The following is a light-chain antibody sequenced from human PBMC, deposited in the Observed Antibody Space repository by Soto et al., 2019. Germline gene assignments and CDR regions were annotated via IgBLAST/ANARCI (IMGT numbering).Light chain of an antibody. J-gene: IGLJ3*02. CDR1: RSNIGATYQ. CDR3: QSYDRSLRGVV. V-gene: IGLV1-40*03. Sequence: QAVVTQPPSVSGAPGQRVTISCTGSRSNIGATYQVHWYQHLPGTAPKLLIYANSNRPSGVPDRFSGSKSGASASLAITGLQAEDEADYYCQSYDRSLRGVVFGGGTKLTVL. CDR2: ANS.